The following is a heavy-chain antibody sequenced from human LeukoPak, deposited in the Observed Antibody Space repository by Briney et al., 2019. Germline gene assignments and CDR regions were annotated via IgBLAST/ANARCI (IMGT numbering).Heavy chain of an antibody. CDR3: AKDGMVRGVIGERPFDY. J-gene: IGHJ4*02. CDR2: IDVSGGSV. Sequence: GGSLRLSCAASGFTVSSYSMNWVRQAPGKGLEWVSHIDVSGGSVYADSVKGRFTISRDNSKNTLYLQMNSLRAEDTAVYYCAKDGMVRGVIGERPFDYWGQGTLVTVSS. CDR1: GFTVSSYS. V-gene: IGHV3-23*01. D-gene: IGHD3-10*01.